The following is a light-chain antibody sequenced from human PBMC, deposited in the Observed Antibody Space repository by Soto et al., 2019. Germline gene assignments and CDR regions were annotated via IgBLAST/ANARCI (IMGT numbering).Light chain of an antibody. CDR1: SSDVGGYNY. V-gene: IGLV2-14*01. Sequence: QSALTQPASVSGSPGQSITISCTGTSSDVGGYNYVSWYQHHPGKAPKLMIYEVGNRPSGISNRFSGSKSDSTASLTISGLQAEDEADYYCTSYRSSGTLVFGTGTKLTVL. CDR3: TSYRSSGTLV. CDR2: EVG. J-gene: IGLJ1*01.